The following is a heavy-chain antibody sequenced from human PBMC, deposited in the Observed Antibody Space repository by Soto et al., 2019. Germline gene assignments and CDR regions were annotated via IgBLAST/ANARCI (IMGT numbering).Heavy chain of an antibody. J-gene: IGHJ4*02. V-gene: IGHV4-59*01. CDR1: GGSISGSY. D-gene: IGHD6-19*01. Sequence: SETLSLTCNVSGGSISGSYWSWIRQSPGKGLEWLGYVYYTGSTNYSPSLRSRVSISVDTSKNEFSLRLSSVTAADTAVYFCARSVAVPGAHIDYWGQGTQVTVSS. CDR3: ARSVAVPGAHIDY. CDR2: VYYTGST.